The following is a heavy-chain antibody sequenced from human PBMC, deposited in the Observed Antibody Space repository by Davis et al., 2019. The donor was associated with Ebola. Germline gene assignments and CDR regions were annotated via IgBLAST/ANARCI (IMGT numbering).Heavy chain of an antibody. J-gene: IGHJ4*02. V-gene: IGHV4-38-2*02. CDR1: GYSISSGYY. CDR3: ARGGVISGVLSGESAPFDF. D-gene: IGHD2-8*02. Sequence: PSETLSLTCTVSGYSISSGYYWGWIRQPPGKGLEWIGSVYLGGSTYYNPSLKSRFSMSVDRSKNQFSLTLTSVTAADTAVYYCARGGVISGVLSGESAPFDFWGQGTLVTVSS. CDR2: VYLGGST.